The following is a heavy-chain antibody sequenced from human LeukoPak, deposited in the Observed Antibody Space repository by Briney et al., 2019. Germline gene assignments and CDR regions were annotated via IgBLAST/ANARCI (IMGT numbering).Heavy chain of an antibody. J-gene: IGHJ4*02. Sequence: GGSLRLSCAASGFTFSSYGMHWVRQAPGKGLEWVAFIRYDGSNKYYADSVKGRFTISRDNSKNTLYLQMNSLRAEVTAVYYCAKLGIAVAGTFDYWGQGTLVTVSS. CDR2: IRYDGSNK. CDR1: GFTFSSYG. V-gene: IGHV3-30*02. CDR3: AKLGIAVAGTFDY. D-gene: IGHD6-19*01.